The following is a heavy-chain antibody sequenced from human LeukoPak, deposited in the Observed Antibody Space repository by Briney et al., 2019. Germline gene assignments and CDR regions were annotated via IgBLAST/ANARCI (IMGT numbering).Heavy chain of an antibody. J-gene: IGHJ6*04. CDR3: ARAAAAFSPDV. V-gene: IGHV4-39*07. Sequence: SETLSLTCTVSGGSINSSAYYWGWIRQPPGKGLEWIGSMYYSGSIYYNPSLKSRVTISVDTSKNQFSLKLSSVTAADTAVYYCARAAAAFSPDVWGKGTTVTISS. CDR1: GGSINSSAYY. D-gene: IGHD6-13*01. CDR2: MYYSGSI.